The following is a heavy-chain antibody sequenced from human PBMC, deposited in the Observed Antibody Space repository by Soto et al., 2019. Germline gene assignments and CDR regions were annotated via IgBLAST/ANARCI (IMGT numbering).Heavy chain of an antibody. D-gene: IGHD4-17*01. CDR2: INHSGST. Sequence: QVQLQQWGAGLLKPSETLSLTCAVYGGSFSGYYWSWIRQPPGKGLEWIGEINHSGSTNYNPCLKSRVTISVDTSKNQFSLKLSSVTAADTAVYYCARGATVIFDYWGQGTLVTVSS. V-gene: IGHV4-34*01. CDR3: ARGATVIFDY. CDR1: GGSFSGYY. J-gene: IGHJ4*02.